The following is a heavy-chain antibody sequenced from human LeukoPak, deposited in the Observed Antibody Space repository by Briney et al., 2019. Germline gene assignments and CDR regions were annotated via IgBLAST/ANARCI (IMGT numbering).Heavy chain of an antibody. J-gene: IGHJ5*02. D-gene: IGHD6-13*01. CDR2: IYYSGST. Sequence: SETLSLTCTVSGGSISSYYWSWIRQPPGKGLEWLGYIYYSGSTNYNPSLKSRVTISVDTSKNQFSLKLSSVTAADTAVYYCARIIAAAGDPKFDPWGQGTLVTVSS. V-gene: IGHV4-59*01. CDR3: ARIIAAAGDPKFDP. CDR1: GGSISSYY.